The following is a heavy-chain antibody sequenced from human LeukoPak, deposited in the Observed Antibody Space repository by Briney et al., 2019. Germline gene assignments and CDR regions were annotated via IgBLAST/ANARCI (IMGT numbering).Heavy chain of an antibody. V-gene: IGHV3-21*01. CDR3: ARDKSSGALGY. J-gene: IGHJ4*02. CDR1: GFIFSTYN. CDR2: VSSSSSYI. D-gene: IGHD3-22*01. Sequence: PGGSLRLSCAASGFIFSTYNMNWVRQSPGKGLEWISSVSSSSSYIYYIDSVKGRFTISRDNAKNSLYLQMNSLRAEDTAVHYCARDKSSGALGYWGQGTLVTVSS.